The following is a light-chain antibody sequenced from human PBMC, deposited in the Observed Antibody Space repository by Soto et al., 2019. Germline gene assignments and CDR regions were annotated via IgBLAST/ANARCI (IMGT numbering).Light chain of an antibody. Sequence: DIQMTQSPSTLSASVGDRVTITCRASQSISSWLAWYQQKPGKAPKLLIYKASTLKSGVPSRFSGSGSGTEFTLTISSLQPEDYATYYCQQSFTTPTWTIGLGTKVDIK. CDR2: KAS. CDR1: QSISSW. V-gene: IGKV1-5*03. J-gene: IGKJ1*01. CDR3: QQSFTTPTWT.